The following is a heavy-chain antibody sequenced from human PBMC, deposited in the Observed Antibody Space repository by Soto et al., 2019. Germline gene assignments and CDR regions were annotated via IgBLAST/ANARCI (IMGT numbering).Heavy chain of an antibody. CDR2: TYYRSKWYY. Sequence: SHTLSLTCDISGYSVSSNTAGLNWVRQSPSRGLEWLGRTYYRSKWYYDYALSVRSRITINPDTSKNQYSLQLNSVTPEDTAVYYCARGEQYSGRIFDYWGQGTLVTVSS. J-gene: IGHJ4*01. D-gene: IGHD1-26*01. CDR1: GYSVSSNTAG. V-gene: IGHV6-1*01. CDR3: ARGEQYSGRIFDY.